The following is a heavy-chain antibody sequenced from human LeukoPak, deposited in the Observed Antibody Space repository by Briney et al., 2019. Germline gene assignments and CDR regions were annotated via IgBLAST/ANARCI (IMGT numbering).Heavy chain of an antibody. CDR3: ARWRWNSGLPGFDY. CDR1: GGSFSGYY. J-gene: IGHJ4*02. V-gene: IGHV4-34*01. D-gene: IGHD1/OR15-1a*01. CDR2: INHSGST. Sequence: PSETLSHTCAVYGGSFSGYYWSWIRQPPGKGLEWIGEINHSGSTNYNPSLKSRVTISVDTSKNQFSLKLSSVTAADTAVYYCARWRWNSGLPGFDYWGQGTLVSVSS.